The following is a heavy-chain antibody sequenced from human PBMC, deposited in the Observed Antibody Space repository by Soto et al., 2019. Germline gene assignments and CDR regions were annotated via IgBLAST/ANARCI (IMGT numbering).Heavy chain of an antibody. J-gene: IGHJ6*02. Sequence: QVQLVESGGGVVQPGRSLRLSCAASGFTFSTYGMHWVRQAPGKGLEWVAVIWYDGSNKYYADSVKGRFTISRDNSKNALYLQMHSLRAEDTAVYYCARAPLWFGETYGMDVWGQGTTVTVSS. CDR2: IWYDGSNK. D-gene: IGHD3-10*01. CDR1: GFTFSTYG. CDR3: ARAPLWFGETYGMDV. V-gene: IGHV3-33*01.